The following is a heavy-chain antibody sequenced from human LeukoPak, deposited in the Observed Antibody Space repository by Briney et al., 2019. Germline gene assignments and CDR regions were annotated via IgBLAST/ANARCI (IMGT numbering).Heavy chain of an antibody. CDR1: GGSISSYY. V-gene: IGHV4-59*01. D-gene: IGHD5-24*01. CDR2: VYYSGST. J-gene: IGHJ4*02. Sequence: QVQLQESGPGLVKPSETLSLTCTVSGGSISSYYWSWIRQPPGKGLEWIGYVYYSGSTNYNPSLKSRVTISVDTSKNQFSLKLRSVTAADTAVYYCVRDKGDETRPSSERFDYWGQGTLVTVSS. CDR3: VRDKGDETRPSSERFDY.